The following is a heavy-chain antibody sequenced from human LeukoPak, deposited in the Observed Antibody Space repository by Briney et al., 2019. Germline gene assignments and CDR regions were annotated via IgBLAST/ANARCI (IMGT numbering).Heavy chain of an antibody. D-gene: IGHD3-22*01. V-gene: IGHV4-4*07. Sequence: SETLSLTCTVSGGSISSYYWSWIRQPAGKGLEWIGHIYTRGSTNYNPSLKSRVTMSVDTSKNQFSLKLSSVTAADTAVYYCARDRTLTTNYDSSGYYFGGNMDVWGKGTTATVSS. CDR2: IYTRGST. J-gene: IGHJ6*03. CDR1: GGSISSYY. CDR3: ARDRTLTTNYDSSGYYFGGNMDV.